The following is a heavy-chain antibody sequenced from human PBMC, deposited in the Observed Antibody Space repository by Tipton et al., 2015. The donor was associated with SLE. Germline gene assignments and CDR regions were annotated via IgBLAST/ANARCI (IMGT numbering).Heavy chain of an antibody. CDR2: INPGNGKT. D-gene: IGHD2/OR15-2a*01. V-gene: IGHV1-3*01. CDR1: GYNFISYA. J-gene: IGHJ6*02. Sequence: QSGPEVKKPGASVQISCKASGYNFISYAMHWVRQAPGQRPEWMGWINPGNGKTQFSQKFQGRVTISRDTSASTYYMELSSLRSEDTAVYYCARDQFTHRYDFTYYPMDVWGQGTTVTVSS. CDR3: ARDQFTHRYDFTYYPMDV.